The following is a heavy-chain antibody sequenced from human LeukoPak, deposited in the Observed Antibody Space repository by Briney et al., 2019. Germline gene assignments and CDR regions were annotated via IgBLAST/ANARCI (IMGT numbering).Heavy chain of an antibody. Sequence: GGSLRLSCAASGFTFSSYWMNWVRQAPGKGLEWVANIKQDGSERYYVDSVKGRFTISRDNAKNSLYLQMNSLRAEDTAVYYCAGPSGGSGGRYYYYYMDVWGKGTTVTVSS. CDR2: IKQDGSER. D-gene: IGHD1-26*01. CDR3: AGPSGGSGGRYYYYYMDV. CDR1: GFTFSSYW. J-gene: IGHJ6*03. V-gene: IGHV3-7*01.